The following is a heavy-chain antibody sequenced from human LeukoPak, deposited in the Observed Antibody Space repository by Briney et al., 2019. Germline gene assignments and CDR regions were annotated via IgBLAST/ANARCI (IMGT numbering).Heavy chain of an antibody. CDR3: ARATSDSSGYPVSDY. D-gene: IGHD3-22*01. CDR2: ISSSYNTI. V-gene: IGHV3-48*03. J-gene: IGHJ4*02. Sequence: GGSLRLSCVASGFTFSSHNMNWVRQAPGKGLEWVSYISSSYNTIYYRDSVQGRFIISRDNAKNSLSLQMNSLRAEDSGIYYCARATSDSSGYPVSDYWGQGTLVTVSS. CDR1: GFTFSSHN.